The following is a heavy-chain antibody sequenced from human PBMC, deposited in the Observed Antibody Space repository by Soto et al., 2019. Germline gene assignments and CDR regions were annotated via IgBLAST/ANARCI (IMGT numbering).Heavy chain of an antibody. Sequence: SQTLSLTCAISGDSVSSNSAAWNWIRQSPSRGLEWLGRTYYRSKWYNDYAVSVKSRITINPDTSKNQFSLQLNSVTPEDTAVYYCARDLRVARGLTITIPMDVWGQGTTVTV. V-gene: IGHV6-1*01. J-gene: IGHJ6*02. CDR2: TYYRSKWYN. CDR3: ARDLRVARGLTITIPMDV. D-gene: IGHD3-3*01. CDR1: GDSVSSNSAA.